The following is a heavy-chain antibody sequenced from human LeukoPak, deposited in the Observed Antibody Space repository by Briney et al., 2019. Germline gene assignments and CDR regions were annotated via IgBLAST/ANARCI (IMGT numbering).Heavy chain of an antibody. D-gene: IGHD2-21*02. J-gene: IGHJ4*02. CDR3: ARMSRDAYCGGDCYSEDY. V-gene: IGHV3-30*01. Sequence: GGSLRLSCAASGFTFSSYAMHWVRQAPGKGLEWVAVISYDGSNKYYADSVKGRFTISRDNSKNTLYLQMNSLRAEDTAVYCCARMSRDAYCGGDCYSEDYWGQGTLVTVSS. CDR1: GFTFSSYA. CDR2: ISYDGSNK.